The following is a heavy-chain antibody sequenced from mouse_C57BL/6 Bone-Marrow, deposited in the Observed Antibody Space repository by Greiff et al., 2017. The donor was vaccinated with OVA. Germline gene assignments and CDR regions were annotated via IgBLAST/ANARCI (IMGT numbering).Heavy chain of an antibody. V-gene: IGHV1-26*01. Sequence: EVKLQQSGPELVKPGASVKISCKASGYTFTDYYMNWVKQSHGKSLEWIGDINPNNGGTSYNQKFKGKATLTVDKSSSTAYMELRSLTSEDSAVYYCAAPHYGSSLYYAMDYWGQGTSVTVSS. D-gene: IGHD1-1*01. CDR2: INPNNGGT. CDR3: AAPHYGSSLYYAMDY. CDR1: GYTFTDYY. J-gene: IGHJ4*01.